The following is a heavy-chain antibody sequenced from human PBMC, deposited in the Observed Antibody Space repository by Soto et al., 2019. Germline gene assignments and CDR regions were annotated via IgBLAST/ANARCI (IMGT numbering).Heavy chain of an antibody. D-gene: IGHD5-18*01. V-gene: IGHV4-39*07. CDR3: ARARGYSYGFDY. CDR1: GVSISTSSYY. CDR2: IYNTGST. Sequence: ETLSLTCTVSGVSISTSSYYWGWVRLAPGKGLEWIGSIYNTGSTYYNPSLNTRVTISVDTSKNQFSLKLSSVTAADTAVYYCARARGYSYGFDYWGQGTLVTVSS. J-gene: IGHJ4*02.